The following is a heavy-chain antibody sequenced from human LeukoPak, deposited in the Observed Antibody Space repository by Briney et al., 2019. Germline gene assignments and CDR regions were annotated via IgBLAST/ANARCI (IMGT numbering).Heavy chain of an antibody. D-gene: IGHD4-17*01. Sequence: SETLSLTCTVSGGSISSSSYYWGWIRQPPGKGLEWIGSIYHSGRTYYNPSLKSRVTISVDTSKNQFSLKLSSVTAADTAVYYCARDGVGVTTNLVYYYMDVWGKGTTVTVSS. J-gene: IGHJ6*03. V-gene: IGHV4-39*07. CDR1: GGSISSSSYY. CDR3: ARDGVGVTTNLVYYYMDV. CDR2: IYHSGRT.